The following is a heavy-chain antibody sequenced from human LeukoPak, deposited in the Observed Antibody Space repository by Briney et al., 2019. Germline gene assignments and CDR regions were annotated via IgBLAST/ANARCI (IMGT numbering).Heavy chain of an antibody. J-gene: IGHJ6*03. CDR3: ARQRADYYYYYVDV. V-gene: IGHV4-39*01. CDR1: GGSINSANYY. CDR2: IYYSETT. Sequence: SETLSLTCTVSGGSINSANYYWGWLRQPPGKGLEWIGSIYYSETTYDNPSLRSRVTISIETSKNQFSLKLSSVTASDTAVYYCARQRADYYYYYVDVWGKGTTVAVS.